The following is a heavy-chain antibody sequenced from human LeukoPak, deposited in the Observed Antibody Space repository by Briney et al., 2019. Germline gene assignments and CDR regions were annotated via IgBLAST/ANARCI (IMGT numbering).Heavy chain of an antibody. CDR1: GFIVSNNY. CDR2: IYSGGTT. CDR3: ASARYYYYGMDV. Sequence: GGSLRLSCAASGFIVSNNYMNWARQAPGKGLEWVSVIYSGGTTYYADSVKGRFTISRDNSKSTLYLQMNSLRAEDAAVYYCASARYYYYGMDVWGQGTTVTVSS. J-gene: IGHJ6*02. V-gene: IGHV3-53*01.